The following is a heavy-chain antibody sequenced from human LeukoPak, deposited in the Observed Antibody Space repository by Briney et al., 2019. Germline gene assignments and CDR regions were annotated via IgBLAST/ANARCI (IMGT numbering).Heavy chain of an antibody. D-gene: IGHD3-22*01. V-gene: IGHV1-3*01. Sequence: ASVKVSCKASGYTFTDYTMHWLRQAPGQRLDWMGWINGGSGNTKYSPEFQGRVTITRDTSASTAYMELSSPRSEDTAVYYCANPRYDRSGYYYVDWGQGTLVTVSS. CDR2: INGGSGNT. CDR3: ANPRYDRSGYYYVD. J-gene: IGHJ4*02. CDR1: GYTFTDYT.